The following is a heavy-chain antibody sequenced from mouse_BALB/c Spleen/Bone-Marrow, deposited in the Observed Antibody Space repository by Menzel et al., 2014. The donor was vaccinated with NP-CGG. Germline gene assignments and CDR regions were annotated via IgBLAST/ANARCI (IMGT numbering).Heavy chain of an antibody. D-gene: IGHD2-4*01. CDR1: GYTFTSYW. CDR2: IYPGNSDT. V-gene: IGHV1-5*01. J-gene: IGHJ4*01. Sequence: VQLQQSGAELARPGASVKMSCKASGYTFTSYWMHWVKQRPGQGLEWIGAIYPGNSDTSYSQKFKGKAKLTAVTSTSTAYMELSSLTNEDSAVYYCTHDYDYYAMNYWGQGTSVTVS. CDR3: THDYDYYAMNY.